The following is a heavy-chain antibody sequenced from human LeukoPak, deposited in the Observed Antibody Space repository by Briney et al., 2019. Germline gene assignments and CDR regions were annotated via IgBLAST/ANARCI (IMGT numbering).Heavy chain of an antibody. CDR1: GYAFTDYY. CDR3: AREIAATGAAVDY. Sequence: ASVKVSCKASGYAFTDYYIHWVRQAPRQGLEWMGRINCITGDTRSAQKFQGRVTMTRDTSISTAYMQLSSLRSDDTAVYYCAREIAATGAAVDYWGQGILVTVSS. D-gene: IGHD6-13*01. V-gene: IGHV1-2*06. J-gene: IGHJ4*02. CDR2: INCITGDT.